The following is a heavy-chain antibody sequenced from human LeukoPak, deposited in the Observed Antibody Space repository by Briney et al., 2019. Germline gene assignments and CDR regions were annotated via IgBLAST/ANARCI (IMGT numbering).Heavy chain of an antibody. CDR2: IWYDGSNK. D-gene: IGHD1-26*01. CDR3: AKRGEKWDLDC. CDR1: GFTFSNYG. V-gene: IGHV3-33*06. Sequence: PGGSLRLSCAASGFTFSNYGMHWVRQAPGKGLEWVSVIWYDGSNKYYADSVKGRFTISRDNFKNTVYLQMNSLRAEDTAVYYCAKRGEKWDLDCWGQGTLVTVSS. J-gene: IGHJ4*02.